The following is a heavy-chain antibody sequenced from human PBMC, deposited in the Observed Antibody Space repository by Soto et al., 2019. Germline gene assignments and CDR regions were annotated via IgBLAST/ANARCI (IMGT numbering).Heavy chain of an antibody. J-gene: IGHJ3*02. D-gene: IGHD3-22*01. CDR3: ARGTMIVVVSDAFDI. Sequence: PGGSLRLSCAASGFTFSSYAMSWVRQAPGKGLEWVSAISGSGGSTYYADSVKGRFTISRDNSKNTLYLQMNSLRAEDTAVYYCARGTMIVVVSDAFDIWGQGTMVTVSS. V-gene: IGHV3-23*01. CDR2: ISGSGGST. CDR1: GFTFSSYA.